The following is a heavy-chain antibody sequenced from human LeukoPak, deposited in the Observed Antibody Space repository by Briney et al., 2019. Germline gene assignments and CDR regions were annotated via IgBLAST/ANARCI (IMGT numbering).Heavy chain of an antibody. CDR2: IYHGGST. J-gene: IGHJ4*02. Sequence: PSETLSLTCTVSGYSISSGYYWGWIRQPPGKGLEWIGSIYHGGSTYYNPSLKSRVTISVDTSKNQFSLKLSSVTAADTAVYYCARDMARGVITYVDYWGQGTLVTVSS. D-gene: IGHD3-10*01. V-gene: IGHV4-38-2*02. CDR1: GYSISSGYY. CDR3: ARDMARGVITYVDY.